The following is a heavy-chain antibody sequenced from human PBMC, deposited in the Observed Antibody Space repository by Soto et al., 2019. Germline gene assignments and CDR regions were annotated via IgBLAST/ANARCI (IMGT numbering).Heavy chain of an antibody. J-gene: IGHJ6*03. V-gene: IGHV3-23*01. CDR2: ISAAGGST. Sequence: EVQLLESGGGLVQPGGSLRLSCAASGFTFSSFAMNWVRQAPGKGLEWVSAISAAGGSTYYADSVKGRFTISRDNSKSTLFLQMNSLRADDTAVYYCAKRLVGSPYFYYMDVWGKGTTVTVS. CDR1: GFTFSSFA. CDR3: AKRLVGSPYFYYMDV. D-gene: IGHD6-19*01.